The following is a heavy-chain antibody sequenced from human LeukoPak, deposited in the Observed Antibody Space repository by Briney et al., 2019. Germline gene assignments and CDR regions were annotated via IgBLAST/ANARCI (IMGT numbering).Heavy chain of an antibody. J-gene: IGHJ3*02. V-gene: IGHV3-30*03. Sequence: GGSLRLSCAASGFTFRSYGMHWVRQAPGKGLEWVAVIPYDGSNKYYADSVKGRFTISRDNSKNTLYLQMNSLRAEDTAIYYCARDQCGDRYSWAFDIWGQGTMVTVSS. CDR3: ARDQCGDRYSWAFDI. D-gene: IGHD2-21*02. CDR2: IPYDGSNK. CDR1: GFTFRSYG.